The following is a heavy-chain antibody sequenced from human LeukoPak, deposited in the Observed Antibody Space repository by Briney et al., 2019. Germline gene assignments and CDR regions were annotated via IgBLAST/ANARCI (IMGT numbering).Heavy chain of an antibody. CDR1: GFPFSSYW. CDR3: ASGGYCSSTSCYTADY. CDR2: IKQDGSEK. V-gene: IGHV3-7*01. J-gene: IGHJ4*02. Sequence: GGSLRLPCPASGFPFSSYWMSWVRQAPGKGLEWVANIKQDGSEKYYVDSVKGRFPISRDNAKNSLYLQMNRLRAEDTAVYYCASGGYCSSTSCYTADYWGQGTLVSVSS. D-gene: IGHD2-2*02.